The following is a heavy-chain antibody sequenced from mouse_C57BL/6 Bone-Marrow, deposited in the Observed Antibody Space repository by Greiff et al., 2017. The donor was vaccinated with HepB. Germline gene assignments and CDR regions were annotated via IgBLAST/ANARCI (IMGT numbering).Heavy chain of an antibody. V-gene: IGHV5-12*01. CDR3: ARLAVVATDWYFDV. D-gene: IGHD1-1*01. CDR1: GFTFSDYY. CDR2: ISNGGGST. J-gene: IGHJ1*03. Sequence: EVKLVESGGGLVQPGGSLKLSCAASGFTFSDYYMYWVRQTPEKRLEWVAYISNGGGSTYYPDTVKGRFPISRDNAKNTLYLQMSRLKSEDTAMYYCARLAVVATDWYFDVWGTGTTVTVAS.